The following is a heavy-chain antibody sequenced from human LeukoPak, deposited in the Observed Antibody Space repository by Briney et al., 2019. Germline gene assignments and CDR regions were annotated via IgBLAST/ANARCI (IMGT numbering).Heavy chain of an antibody. J-gene: IGHJ4*02. CDR2: IRSKANSYAT. Sequence: PGGSLRLSCASSGFTFSGSVLHGVRPASGEGLEWVGRIRSKANSYATAYAASVKGRFTISRDDSKNTAYLQMNSLKTEDTAVYYCTVNYCSGGSCYMLWGQGTLVTVSS. V-gene: IGHV3-73*01. CDR1: GFTFSGSV. CDR3: TVNYCSGGSCYML. D-gene: IGHD2-15*01.